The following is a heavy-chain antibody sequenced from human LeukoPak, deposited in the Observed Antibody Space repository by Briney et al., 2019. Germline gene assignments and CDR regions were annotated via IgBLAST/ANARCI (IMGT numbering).Heavy chain of an antibody. D-gene: IGHD2-15*01. CDR1: GFTFSSYA. CDR3: ARFPTNIVVVVAATH. J-gene: IGHJ4*02. Sequence: SGGSLRLSCAASGFTFSSYAMHWVRQAPGKGLEWVAAISYDGSNKYYADSVKGRFTISRDNSKNTLYLQMNSLRAEDTAVYYCARFPTNIVVVVAATHWGQGTLVAVSS. V-gene: IGHV3-30*04. CDR2: ISYDGSNK.